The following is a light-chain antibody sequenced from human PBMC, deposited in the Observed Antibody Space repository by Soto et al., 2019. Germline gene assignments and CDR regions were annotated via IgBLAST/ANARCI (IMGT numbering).Light chain of an antibody. V-gene: IGKV1-5*03. CDR3: KQYVVGSSP. J-gene: IGKJ2*01. Sequence: DIQMTQSPSTLSASVGDRVTITCRASQSINNWLAWYQQKPGKAPKLLIYEASSLLSGVPSRFSGSGSGTEFLLTISSCHPEDFADYSSKQYVVGSSPFGQGT. CDR2: EAS. CDR1: QSINNW.